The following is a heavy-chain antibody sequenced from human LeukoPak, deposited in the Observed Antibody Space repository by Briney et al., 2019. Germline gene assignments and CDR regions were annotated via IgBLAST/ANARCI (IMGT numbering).Heavy chain of an antibody. CDR2: ITSNGGIT. CDR1: GFTFSSYA. D-gene: IGHD4-23*01. V-gene: IGHV3-64*01. Sequence: GGSLRLSCAASGFTFSSYAMHWVRQAPGKGLEYVSSITSNGGITYYANSVKGRFTISRDNSKNTLYLQMGRLTPEDMAVYYCARDHVGNGDYWGQGTLVTVSS. CDR3: ARDHVGNGDY. J-gene: IGHJ4*02.